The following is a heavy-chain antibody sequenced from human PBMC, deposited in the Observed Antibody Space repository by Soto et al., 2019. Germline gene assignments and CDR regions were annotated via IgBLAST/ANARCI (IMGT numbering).Heavy chain of an antibody. Sequence: QVHLVQSGAEVQKPGPSVKVSCKASGSTVTNYAVHWVRHAPGQSLEWMGWMNAGSGDTKSSQKFQGRVTITRDTSASTVYMELRRLTSEDTAIYYCARGAYDFWSGYQYFDSWGQGSLVTVSA. V-gene: IGHV1-3*01. CDR1: GSTVTNYA. J-gene: IGHJ4*02. CDR2: MNAGSGDT. D-gene: IGHD3-3*01. CDR3: ARGAYDFWSGYQYFDS.